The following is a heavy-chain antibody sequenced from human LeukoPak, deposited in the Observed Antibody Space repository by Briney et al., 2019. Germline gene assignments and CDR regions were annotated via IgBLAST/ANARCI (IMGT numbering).Heavy chain of an antibody. D-gene: IGHD1-1*01. V-gene: IGHV1-46*01. CDR3: ARETNDWNFDY. CDR1: GYTFTSYY. CDR2: INPSAGGT. Sequence: ASVKVSCKASGYTFTSYYMHWVRQAPGQGLEWMGIINPSAGGTTYAQKFQGRVTMTRDTSMSTVYMELSSLRSEDTAVYYCARETNDWNFDYWGQGTLVTVSS. J-gene: IGHJ4*02.